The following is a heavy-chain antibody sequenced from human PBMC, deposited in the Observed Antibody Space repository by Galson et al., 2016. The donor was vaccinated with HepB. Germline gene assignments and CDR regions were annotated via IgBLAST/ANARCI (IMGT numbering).Heavy chain of an antibody. CDR3: SKDMVTTWTAKYFQH. CDR2: ISSSSSYI. Sequence: SLRLSCAASGFTFSSYSMNWVRQAPGKGLEWVSSISSSSSYIHYADSVKGRFTISRDNSKNTLFLQMNSLRAEDTAIYYCSKDMVTTWTAKYFQHWGQGTLVTVSS. V-gene: IGHV3-21*04. D-gene: IGHD4-17*01. CDR1: GFTFSSYS. J-gene: IGHJ1*01.